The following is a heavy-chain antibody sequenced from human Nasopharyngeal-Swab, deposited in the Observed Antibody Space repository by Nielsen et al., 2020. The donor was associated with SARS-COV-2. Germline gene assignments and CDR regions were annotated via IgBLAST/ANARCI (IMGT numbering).Heavy chain of an antibody. Sequence: GESLKISCAASGFTFSSYGMHWVRQAPGKGLEWVAVISYDGSNKYYADSVKGRFTISRDNSRNTVYLQINSLRAEDTAVYFCARGNGSPTYFEYWGQGTLVTVS. CDR1: GFTFSSYG. D-gene: IGHD1-26*01. V-gene: IGHV3-30*03. CDR2: ISYDGSNK. CDR3: ARGNGSPTYFEY. J-gene: IGHJ4*02.